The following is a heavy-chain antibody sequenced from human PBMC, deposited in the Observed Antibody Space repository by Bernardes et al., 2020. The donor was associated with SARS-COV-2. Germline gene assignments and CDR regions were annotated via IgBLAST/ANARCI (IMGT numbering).Heavy chain of an antibody. J-gene: IGHJ4*02. D-gene: IGHD1-7*01. CDR2: INPRDSDT. Sequence: GACLKNSCKRSGYRFNHNWIAWVRPIPGKGLEWMGIINPRDSDTRYGPSFKGQVTFSVDDATTTAYLQWSSLKASDSAVYYCARQATGNYDYWGQGTQVTVSS. CDR3: ARQATGNYDY. V-gene: IGHV5-51*01. CDR1: GYRFNHNW.